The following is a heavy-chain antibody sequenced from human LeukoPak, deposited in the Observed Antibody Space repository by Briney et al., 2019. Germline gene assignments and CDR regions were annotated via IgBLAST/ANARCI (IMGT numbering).Heavy chain of an antibody. CDR3: ARDSYGSGSTFDY. D-gene: IGHD3-10*01. CDR1: GFTVSSNY. CDR2: IYSGGST. J-gene: IGHJ4*02. V-gene: IGHV3-53*01. Sequence: PGGSLRLSCAASGFTVSSNYMSWVRQAPGKGLEWVSVIYSGGSTYYADSVKGRFTISRDNSKNTLYLQMNSLRAEDTAVYYCARDSYGSGSTFDYWGQGTLVTVSP.